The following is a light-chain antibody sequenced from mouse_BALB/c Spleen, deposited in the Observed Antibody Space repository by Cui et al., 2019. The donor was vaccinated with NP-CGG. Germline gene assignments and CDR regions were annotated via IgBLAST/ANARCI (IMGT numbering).Light chain of an antibody. CDR1: TGAVTTSNY. V-gene: IGLV1*01. CDR2: GTN. CDR3: ALWYSNHWV. Sequence: QAVVTQETALTTSPGGTVTLTCRLSTGAVTTSNYANWVQEKPDHLFTGLIGGTNNRAPGVPARFSGSLIGDKAALTITGAQTEDEAIYFCALWYSNHWVFGGGTKLTVL. J-gene: IGLJ1*01.